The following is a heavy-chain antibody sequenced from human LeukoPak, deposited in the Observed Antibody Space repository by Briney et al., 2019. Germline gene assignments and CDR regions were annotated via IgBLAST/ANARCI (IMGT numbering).Heavy chain of an antibody. CDR2: INHSGST. CDR3: ARQLRGDYVSD. CDR1: GGCFSGDY. V-gene: IGHV4-34*01. D-gene: IGHD4-17*01. J-gene: IGHJ4*02. Sequence: PSETLSLTCAVYGGCFSGDYWSWIRQPPGKGLEWIGEINHSGSTNCNPSLKSRVTISVDTSKNQFSLKLSSVTAADTAVYYCARQLRGDYVSDWGQGTLVTVSS.